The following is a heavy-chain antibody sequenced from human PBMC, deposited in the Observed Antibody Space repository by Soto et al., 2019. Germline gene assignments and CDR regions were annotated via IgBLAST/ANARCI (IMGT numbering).Heavy chain of an antibody. D-gene: IGHD2-15*01. Sequence: EVQLVESGGGLVQPGGSLRLSCAASGFTFSTYWMNWVRQAPGKGLEWVANIKQDGGEKYYMDSVKGRFTISRDNAKSSLYLQMNSLRAGDTAVYYCARDRGYCSGGTCYTVLDYWGQGTLVTVSS. V-gene: IGHV3-7*01. J-gene: IGHJ4*02. CDR3: ARDRGYCSGGTCYTVLDY. CDR1: GFTFSTYW. CDR2: IKQDGGEK.